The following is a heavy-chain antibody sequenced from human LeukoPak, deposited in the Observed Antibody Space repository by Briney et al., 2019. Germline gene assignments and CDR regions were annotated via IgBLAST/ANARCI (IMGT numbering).Heavy chain of an antibody. CDR3: VRRGSNYPYYMDV. CDR2: ISASGRNT. Sequence: PGGXLRLSCAASGFTFSSYAMSWVRQAPGKGLEWVSVISASGRNTYYSESAKGQFTISRDNSKNTLYLQMSSLRAEDTAVYYCVRRGSNYPYYMDVWGKGTTVTVSS. J-gene: IGHJ6*03. CDR1: GFTFSSYA. V-gene: IGHV3-23*01.